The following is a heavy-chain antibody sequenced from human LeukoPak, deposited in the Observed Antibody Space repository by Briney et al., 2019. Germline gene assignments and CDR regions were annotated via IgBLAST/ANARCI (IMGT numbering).Heavy chain of an antibody. V-gene: IGHV1-69*13. CDR3: ARGLGSGWYCFDY. D-gene: IGHD6-19*01. J-gene: IGHJ4*02. CDR2: IIPIFGTA. Sequence: SVKVSCKASGGTFSSYAISWVRQAPGQGLEWVGGIIPIFGTANYAQKFQGRVTITADESTSTAYMELSSLRSEDTAVYYCARGLGSGWYCFDYWGQGTLVTVSS. CDR1: GGTFSSYA.